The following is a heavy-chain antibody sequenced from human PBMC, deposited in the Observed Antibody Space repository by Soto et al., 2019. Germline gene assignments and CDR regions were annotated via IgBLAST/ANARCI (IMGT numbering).Heavy chain of an antibody. CDR2: MNPNSGNT. CDR3: EIGIGYSGYDQDDAFDI. J-gene: IGHJ3*02. D-gene: IGHD5-12*01. CDR1: GYTFTSYD. Sequence: ASVKVSCKASGYTFTSYDINWVRQATGQGLEWMGWMNPNSGNTGYAQKFQGRVTMTRNTSISTAYMELSSLRSEDTAVYYCEIGIGYSGYDQDDAFDIWGQETMLTVS. V-gene: IGHV1-8*01.